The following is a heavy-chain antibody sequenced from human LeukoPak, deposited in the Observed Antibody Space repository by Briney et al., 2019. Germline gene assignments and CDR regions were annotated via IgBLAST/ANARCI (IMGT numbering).Heavy chain of an antibody. CDR2: ISSSSSYI. CDR1: GFTFSSYN. D-gene: IGHD6-13*01. J-gene: IGHJ5*02. CDR3: AGGYSSSWYTFDP. Sequence: GGSLRLSCAASGFTFSSYNMNWVRQAPGKGLEWVSSISSSSSYIYYADSMKGRFTISRDNAKSSVYLQMNSLRAEDTAVYYCAGGYSSSWYTFDPWGQGTLVTVSS. V-gene: IGHV3-21*01.